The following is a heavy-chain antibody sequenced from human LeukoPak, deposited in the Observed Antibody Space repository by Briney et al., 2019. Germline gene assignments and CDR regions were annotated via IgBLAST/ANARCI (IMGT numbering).Heavy chain of an antibody. D-gene: IGHD3-22*01. J-gene: IGHJ4*02. V-gene: IGHV4-59*12. Sequence: PSETLSLTCTVSGGSISSYYWSWIRQPPGKGLEWIGYIYYSGSTNYNPSLKSRVTISVDRSKNQFSLKLSSVTAADTAVYYCARGGPDYYDSSGYSYQFDYWGQGTLVTVSS. CDR2: IYYSGST. CDR1: GGSISSYY. CDR3: ARGGPDYYDSSGYSYQFDY.